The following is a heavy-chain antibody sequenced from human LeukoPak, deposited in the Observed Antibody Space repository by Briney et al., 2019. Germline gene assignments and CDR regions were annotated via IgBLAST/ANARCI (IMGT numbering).Heavy chain of an antibody. J-gene: IGHJ6*03. CDR3: ASSPQRPKYYDILTGYYAPYYYYYMDV. CDR1: GFTFSSYE. V-gene: IGHV3-48*03. CDR2: ISSSGSTI. Sequence: GGSLGLSCAASGFTFSSYEMNWVRQAPGKGLEWVSYISSSGSTIYYADSVKGRFTISRDNAKNSLYLQMNSLRAEDTAVYYCASSPQRPKYYDILTGYYAPYYYYYMDVWGKGTTVTISS. D-gene: IGHD3-9*01.